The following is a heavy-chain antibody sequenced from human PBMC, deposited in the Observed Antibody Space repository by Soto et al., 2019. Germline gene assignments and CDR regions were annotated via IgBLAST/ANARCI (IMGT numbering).Heavy chain of an antibody. V-gene: IGHV3-30*18. Sequence: QVQLVESGGGVVQPGRSLRLSCAASEFTFSNFGMHWVRQAPGTGLEWVAAISADGSDKYFSGSVKGRFTISRDNSKNTLFLQMNSLRVEDTAVYYCVKGSDVARQELDYWGQGTLVTVSS. CDR1: EFTFSNFG. J-gene: IGHJ4*02. CDR2: ISADGSDK. D-gene: IGHD3-3*01. CDR3: VKGSDVARQELDY.